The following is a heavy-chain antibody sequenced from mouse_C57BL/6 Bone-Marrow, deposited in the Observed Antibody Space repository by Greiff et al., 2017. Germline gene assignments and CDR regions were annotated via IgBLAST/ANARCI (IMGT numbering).Heavy chain of an antibody. J-gene: IGHJ2*01. CDR2: IYPRSGNT. CDR3: ARFGDYGSSYNY. CDR1: GYTFTSYG. D-gene: IGHD1-1*01. Sequence: QVQLKESGAELARPGASVKLSCTASGYTFTSYGISWVKQRTGQGLEWIGEIYPRSGNTYYNEKFKGKATLTADKSSSTAYMELRSLTSEDSAVYFCARFGDYGSSYNYWGQGTTLTVSS. V-gene: IGHV1-81*01.